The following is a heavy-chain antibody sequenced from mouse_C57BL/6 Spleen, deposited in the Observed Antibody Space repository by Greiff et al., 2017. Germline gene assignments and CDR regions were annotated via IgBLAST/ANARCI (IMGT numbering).Heavy chain of an antibody. D-gene: IGHD3-2*02. J-gene: IGHJ4*01. CDR3: ARWELRLPLYAMDY. V-gene: IGHV1-42*01. CDR2: INPSTGGT. Sequence: EVKLMESGPELVKPGASVKISCKASGYSFTGYYMNWVKQSPEKSLEWIGEINPSTGGTTYNQKFKAKATLTVDKSSSTAYMQLKSLTSEDSAVYYCARWELRLPLYAMDYWGQGTSVTVSS. CDR1: GYSFTGYY.